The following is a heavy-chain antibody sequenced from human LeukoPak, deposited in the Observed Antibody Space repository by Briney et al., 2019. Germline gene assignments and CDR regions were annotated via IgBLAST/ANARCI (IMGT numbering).Heavy chain of an antibody. V-gene: IGHV4-38-2*02. Sequence: PSETLSLTCTVSGYSISSDYCWGWIRQAPGKGLEWIGSISHRGSPYYNPSLQSRVTMSADTPNNQFSLRLSSVTAADTAVYYCARDGGFYYTASPNSWFDPLGPGNPGHRLL. CDR2: ISHRGSP. D-gene: IGHD2-15*01. CDR3: ARDGGFYYTASPNSWFDP. J-gene: IGHJ5*02. CDR1: GYSISSDYC.